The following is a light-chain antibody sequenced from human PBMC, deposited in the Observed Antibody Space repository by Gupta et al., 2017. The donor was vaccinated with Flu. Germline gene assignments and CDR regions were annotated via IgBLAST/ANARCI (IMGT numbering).Light chain of an antibody. CDR2: EDN. CDR3: QSYDSSNVV. J-gene: IGLJ2*01. CDR1: SGSIATNV. V-gene: IGLV6-57*01. Sequence: SSGSIATNVVQWYQQRPGSSPTTVIYEDNQRPSGVPDRFSSSIDSSSNSASLTISGLKTEDEADYYCQSYDSSNVVFGGGTKLTVL.